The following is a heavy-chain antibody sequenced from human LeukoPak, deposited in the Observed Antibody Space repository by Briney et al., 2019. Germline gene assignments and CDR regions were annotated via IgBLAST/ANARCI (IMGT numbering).Heavy chain of an antibody. Sequence: ASVKVSCKVSGYTLTELSMHWVRQAPGKGLEWMGGFDPEDGETIYAQKFQGRVTMTEDTSTDTAYMELSSLRSEDTAVYYCARYNAPELELRMDVWAFDIWGQGTMVTVSS. CDR1: GYTLTELS. J-gene: IGHJ3*02. D-gene: IGHD1-7*01. CDR2: FDPEDGET. CDR3: ARYNAPELELRMDVWAFDI. V-gene: IGHV1-24*01.